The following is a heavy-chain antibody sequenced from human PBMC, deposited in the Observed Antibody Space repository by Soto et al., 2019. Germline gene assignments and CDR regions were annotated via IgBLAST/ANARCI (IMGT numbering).Heavy chain of an antibody. CDR2: ITQDGSEK. V-gene: IGHV3-7*01. J-gene: IGHJ3*02. CDR1: GFTFSSYW. CDR3: ARPVLRYFDWLPDAFDI. Sequence: EVQLVESGGGLVQPGGSLRLSCAASGFTFSSYWMSWVRQAPGKGLEWVANITQDGSEKYYVDSVKGRFTISRDNAKNSLYLQMNSLRAEDTAVYYCARPVLRYFDWLPDAFDIWGQGTMVTVSS. D-gene: IGHD3-9*01.